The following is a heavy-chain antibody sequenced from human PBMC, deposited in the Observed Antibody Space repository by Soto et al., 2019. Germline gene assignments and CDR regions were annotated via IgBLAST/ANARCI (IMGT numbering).Heavy chain of an antibody. CDR1: GFTFSSYA. D-gene: IGHD4-17*01. J-gene: IGHJ4*02. CDR2: ISGNGGST. CDR3: AKVAAATVTPYYFDY. V-gene: IGHV3-23*01. Sequence: EVQLLESGGGLVQPGGSLRLSCAASGFTFSSYAMSWVRQAPGKGLEWVSAISGNGGSTYYADSVKGRFTISRDNSKNTLYLQMNSLRGEDTAVYYCAKVAAATVTPYYFDYWGQGTLVTVSS.